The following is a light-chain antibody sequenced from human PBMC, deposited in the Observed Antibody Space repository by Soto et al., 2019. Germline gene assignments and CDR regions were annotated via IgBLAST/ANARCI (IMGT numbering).Light chain of an antibody. Sequence: DIQMTQSPSSLSASVGDRVTIACRASQDISNYLAWFQQKPGKVPKLLIFAAFALQSGVPSRFSGSGSGTDFTLTIGSLQPEDVATYYCQTYDTAPAWAFGPGTRVEIK. CDR3: QTYDTAPAWA. CDR1: QDISNY. V-gene: IGKV1-27*01. J-gene: IGKJ1*01. CDR2: AAF.